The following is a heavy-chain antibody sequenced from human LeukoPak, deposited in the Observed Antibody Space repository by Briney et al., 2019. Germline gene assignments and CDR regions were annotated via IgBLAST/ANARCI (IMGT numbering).Heavy chain of an antibody. J-gene: IGHJ4*02. CDR2: INHSGST. Sequence: SETLSLTCAVYGGSFSVYSWSWIRQPPGKGLEWIGEINHSGSTNYNPSLKSRVTISVDTSKNQFSLKLSSVTAADTAVYYCARGPATSTTVLDYWGQGTLVTVSS. D-gene: IGHD1/OR15-1a*01. CDR3: ARGPATSTTVLDY. V-gene: IGHV4-34*01. CDR1: GGSFSVYS.